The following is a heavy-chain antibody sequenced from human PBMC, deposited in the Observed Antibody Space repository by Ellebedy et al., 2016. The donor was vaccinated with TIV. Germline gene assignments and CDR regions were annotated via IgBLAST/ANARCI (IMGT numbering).Heavy chain of an antibody. V-gene: IGHV4-34*01. D-gene: IGHD6-19*01. Sequence: SETLSLTXAVSGGSFSGYYWSWIRQPPGKGLECIGEINHSGSTNYNPSLKSRVTISVDTSKNQFSLKLNSVTAADTAVYYCARTYSSGWYDWFDPWGQGTLVTVSS. CDR2: INHSGST. CDR1: GGSFSGYY. J-gene: IGHJ5*02. CDR3: ARTYSSGWYDWFDP.